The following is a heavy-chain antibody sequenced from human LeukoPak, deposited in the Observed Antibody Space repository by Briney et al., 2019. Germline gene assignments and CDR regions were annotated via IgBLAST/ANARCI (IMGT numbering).Heavy chain of an antibody. D-gene: IGHD3-10*01. CDR2: ISGSGGST. CDR1: GFTFSSYA. V-gene: IGHV3-23*01. J-gene: IGHJ5*02. Sequence: GGSLRLSCAASGFTFSSYAMSWVRQAPGKGLEWVSAISGSGGSTYYADSVKGRFTISRDNSKNTLYLQMSSLRAEDTAVYYCAKDQLIWFGELFSWFDPWGQGTLVTVSS. CDR3: AKDQLIWFGELFSWFDP.